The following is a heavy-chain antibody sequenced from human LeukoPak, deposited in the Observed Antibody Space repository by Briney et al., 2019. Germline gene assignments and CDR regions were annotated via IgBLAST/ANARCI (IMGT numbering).Heavy chain of an antibody. CDR2: IIPIFVTA. J-gene: IGHJ4*02. D-gene: IGHD3-10*01. CDR3: ARGGAAVRYLNYYGSGSYYYFDY. CDR1: GGTFSSYA. V-gene: IGHV1-69*13. Sequence: SVKVSCKASGGTFSSYAVSWVRQAPGQGLEWMGGIIPIFVTANYAQKFQGRVTITADESTSTAYMELSSLRSEDTAVYYCARGGAAVRYLNYYGSGSYYYFDYWGQGTLVTVSS.